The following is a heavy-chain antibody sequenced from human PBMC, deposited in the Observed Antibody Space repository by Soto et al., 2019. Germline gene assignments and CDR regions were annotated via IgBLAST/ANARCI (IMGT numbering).Heavy chain of an antibody. V-gene: IGHV3-21*06. J-gene: IGHJ2*01. Sequence: EVQLVESGGGLVKPGGSLRLSCAASGFTFSSYSMNWVRQAPGKGLEWVSSISSSRSYIYYADSVRGRFTISRDDAKNSLYLQMNSLRAEDTPVYYCASDPSMVRGENWYFDLWGRGTLVTVSS. CDR1: GFTFSSYS. CDR2: ISSSRSYI. D-gene: IGHD3-10*01. CDR3: ASDPSMVRGENWYFDL.